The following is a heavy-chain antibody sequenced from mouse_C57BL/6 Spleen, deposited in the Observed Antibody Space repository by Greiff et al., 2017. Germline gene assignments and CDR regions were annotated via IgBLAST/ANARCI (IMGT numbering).Heavy chain of an antibody. J-gene: IGHJ4*01. CDR1: GYAFTNYL. Sequence: VHLVESGAELVRPGTSVKVSCKASGYAFTNYLIEWVKQRPGQGLEWSGVINPGCGGTNYNETFKGKATLTADKSSSTAYMQRSSLTSEDSAVYFCAREGMVTTGRGYAMDYWGQGTSVTVSS. V-gene: IGHV1-54*01. CDR2: INPGCGGT. CDR3: AREGMVTTGRGYAMDY. D-gene: IGHD2-2*01.